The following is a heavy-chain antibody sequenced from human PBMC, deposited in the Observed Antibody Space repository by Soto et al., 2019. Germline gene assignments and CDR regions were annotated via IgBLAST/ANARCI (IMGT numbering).Heavy chain of an antibody. D-gene: IGHD3-22*01. J-gene: IGHJ6*02. CDR3: ARGAPAYYYDSSGSHPPPGLFYYYYYGMDV. CDR2: ISYDGSNK. CDR1: GFTFSSYA. V-gene: IGHV3-30-3*01. Sequence: GGSLRLFCAASGFTFSSYAMHWVRQAPGKGLEWVAVISYDGSNKYYADSVKGRFTISRDNSKNTLYLQMNSLRAEDTAVYYCARGAPAYYYDSSGSHPPPGLFYYYYYGMDVRGQGTTVTVSS.